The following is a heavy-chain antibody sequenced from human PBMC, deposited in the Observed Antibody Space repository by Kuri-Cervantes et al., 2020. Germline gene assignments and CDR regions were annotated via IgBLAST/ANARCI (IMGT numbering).Heavy chain of an antibody. CDR1: GFTFSSYA. D-gene: IGHD3-10*01. V-gene: IGHV3-30-3*01. CDR2: ITYDGSNK. CDR3: TTDLWFGELLSDY. Sequence: GGSLRLSCAASGFTFSSYAMHWVRQAPGKGLEWVAVITYDGSNKYYADSVKGRFTISRDNSKNTLYLQMNSLRAEDTAVYYCTTDLWFGELLSDYWGQGTLVTVSS. J-gene: IGHJ4*02.